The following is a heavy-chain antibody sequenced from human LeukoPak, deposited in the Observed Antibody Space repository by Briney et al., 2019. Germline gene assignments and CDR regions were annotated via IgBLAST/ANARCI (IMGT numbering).Heavy chain of an antibody. CDR2: ISYDGSNK. CDR3: ARDYYDSSGYYYRVPLYYFDY. D-gene: IGHD3-22*01. J-gene: IGHJ4*02. Sequence: GRSLRLSCAASGFTFSSYAMHWVRQAPGKGLEWVAVISYDGSNKYYADTVQGRFTISRDNSKNALYLQMNSLRAEDTAVYYCARDYYDSSGYYYRVPLYYFDYWGQGTLVAVSS. V-gene: IGHV3-30-3*01. CDR1: GFTFSSYA.